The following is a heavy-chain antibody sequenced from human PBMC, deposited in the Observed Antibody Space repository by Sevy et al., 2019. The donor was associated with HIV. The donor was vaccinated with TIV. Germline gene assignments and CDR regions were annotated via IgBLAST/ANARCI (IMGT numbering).Heavy chain of an antibody. D-gene: IGHD3-16*01. V-gene: IGHV3-7*01. Sequence: GESLKISCAASGFTFSAYWMNWVRQAPGKGLGGVDNIKGDGSDNNYVDSVEGRFTISRDNAKNVLYLQMNSLRVEDTAVYYCAHETFGRFESWGQGTLVTVSS. CDR3: AHETFGRFES. CDR2: IKGDGSDN. CDR1: GFTFSAYW. J-gene: IGHJ4*02.